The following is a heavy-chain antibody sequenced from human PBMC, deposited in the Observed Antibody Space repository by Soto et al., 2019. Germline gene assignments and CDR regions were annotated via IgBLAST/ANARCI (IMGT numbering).Heavy chain of an antibody. Sequence: GASLRLSCPASGINFNDNCMSWVRQAPGKGLEWVANIKEDGSSKYYVASVKGRFTISRDNAKNSLYLQMNSLRAEDTALYYFASEIWYVFDHWGQGNPVTVS. V-gene: IGHV3-7*03. D-gene: IGHD6-13*01. CDR2: IKEDGSSK. CDR1: GINFNDNC. CDR3: ASEIWYVFDH. J-gene: IGHJ5*02.